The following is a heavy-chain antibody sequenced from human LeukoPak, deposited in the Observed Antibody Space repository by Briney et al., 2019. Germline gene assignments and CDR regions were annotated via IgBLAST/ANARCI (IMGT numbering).Heavy chain of an antibody. CDR3: AKGIPYYYDSSGYYGRFDNPQNFDY. J-gene: IGHJ4*02. V-gene: IGHV3-23*01. CDR1: GFTFSSYA. Sequence: GGSLGLSCAASGFTFSSYAMSWVRQAPGKGLEWVSAISGSGGSTYYADSVKGRFTISRDNSKNTLYLQMNSLRAEDTAVYYCAKGIPYYYDSSGYYGRFDNPQNFDYWGQGTLVTVSS. CDR2: ISGSGGST. D-gene: IGHD3-22*01.